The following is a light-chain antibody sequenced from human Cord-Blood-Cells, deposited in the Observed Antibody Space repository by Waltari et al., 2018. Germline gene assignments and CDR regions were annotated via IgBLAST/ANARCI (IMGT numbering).Light chain of an antibody. J-gene: IGKJ4*01. CDR2: WAS. CDR3: QQYYRTPLT. Sequence: DLVMTQSPDSLAVSLGERATIHCKSSQSVLYSSNNKNYLAWYQQKPGQPPKLLIYWASTRESGVPDRFSGSGSGTDFTLTISSLQAEDVAVYYCQQYYRTPLTFGGGTKVEIK. CDR1: QSVLYSSNNKNY. V-gene: IGKV4-1*01.